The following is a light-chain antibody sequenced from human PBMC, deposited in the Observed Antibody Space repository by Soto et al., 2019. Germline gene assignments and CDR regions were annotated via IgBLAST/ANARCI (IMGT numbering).Light chain of an antibody. CDR3: GAWDSGLSGYV. V-gene: IGLV1-51*02. J-gene: IGLJ1*01. CDR1: SSNIGAGYD. CDR2: ENN. Sequence: QSALTQPPSVSGAPGQRVTISCTGSSSNIGAGYDVHWYQQLPGTAPKLLIYENNKRPSGIPDRFSGSKSGTSATLGITGLQTGDEADYYCGAWDSGLSGYVFGTGTKVTVL.